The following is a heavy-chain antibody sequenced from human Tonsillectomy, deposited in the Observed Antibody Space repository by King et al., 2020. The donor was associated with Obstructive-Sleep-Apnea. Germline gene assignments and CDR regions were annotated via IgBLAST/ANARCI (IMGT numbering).Heavy chain of an antibody. J-gene: IGHJ6*02. V-gene: IGHV3-23*01. Sequence: DVQLQESGGGLVQPGGSLRLSCAASGFSFSNNAMSWVRQAPGKGLEWVSAISGSGGCAHYADSVKGRFTISRDNSKNTLFLQMNTLRAEDTAVYYCAKDDYYYYGMDVWGQGTTVTVSS. CDR1: GFSFSNNA. CDR3: AKDDYYYYGMDV. CDR2: ISGSGGCA.